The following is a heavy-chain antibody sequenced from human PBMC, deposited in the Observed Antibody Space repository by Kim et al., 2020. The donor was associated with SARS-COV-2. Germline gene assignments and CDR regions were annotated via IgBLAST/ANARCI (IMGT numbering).Heavy chain of an antibody. D-gene: IGHD2-2*01. V-gene: IGHV4-39*07. Sequence: SETMSLTCTVSGGSISSSSYYWGWIRQPPGKGLEWIGSIYYSGSTYYNPSLKSRVTISVDTSKNQFSLKLSSVTAADTAVYYCARDCSSTSCHIDYWGQGTLVTVSS. CDR2: IYYSGST. CDR3: ARDCSSTSCHIDY. CDR1: GGSISSSSYY. J-gene: IGHJ4*02.